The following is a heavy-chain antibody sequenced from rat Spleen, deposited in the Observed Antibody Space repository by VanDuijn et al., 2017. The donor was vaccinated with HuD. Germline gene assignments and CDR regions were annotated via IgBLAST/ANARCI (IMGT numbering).Heavy chain of an antibody. J-gene: IGHJ2*01. CDR1: GFSLTSYN. CDR2: MRYNGDT. CDR3: TRDWLY. V-gene: IGHV2-63*01. Sequence: QVQLKESGPGLVQPSQTLSLTCTVSGFSLTSYNVHWVRQPPGKGLEWMGRMRYNGDTSYNSALKSRLSISRDTSKNQVFLKMNSLQTDDTGTYYCTRDWLYWGQGVMVTVSS.